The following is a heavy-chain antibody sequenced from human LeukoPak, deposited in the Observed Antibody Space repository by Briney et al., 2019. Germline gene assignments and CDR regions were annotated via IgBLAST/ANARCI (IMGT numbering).Heavy chain of an antibody. CDR2: IAYGGTYT. CDR1: GFTFSDYA. J-gene: IGHJ6*02. D-gene: IGHD2/OR15-2a*01. Sequence: GTSLRLSCAASGFTFSDYAMHWVRQAPGKGLEWVAVIAYGGTYTHHADSLKGRFTISRDNSRDTLYLQINSLRPEDAALYYCARNKAITAFFGMDVWGQGTTIIVSS. CDR3: ARNKAITAFFGMDV. V-gene: IGHV3-30*03.